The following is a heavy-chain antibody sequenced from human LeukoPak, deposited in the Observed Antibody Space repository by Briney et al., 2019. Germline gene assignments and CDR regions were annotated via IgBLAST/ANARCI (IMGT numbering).Heavy chain of an antibody. CDR3: ARHGRRSRGTNRFDYFDY. Sequence: PSETLSLTCTVSGGSISSSSYYWGWIRQPPGKGLEWIGSIYYSGSTYYNPSLKSRVTISVDTSKNQFSLKLSSVTAADTAVYYCARHGRRSRGTNRFDYFDYWGQGTLVTVSS. J-gene: IGHJ4*02. D-gene: IGHD1-14*01. CDR1: GGSISSSSYY. CDR2: IYYSGST. V-gene: IGHV4-39*01.